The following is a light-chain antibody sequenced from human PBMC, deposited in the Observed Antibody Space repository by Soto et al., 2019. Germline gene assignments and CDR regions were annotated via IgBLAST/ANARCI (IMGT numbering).Light chain of an antibody. CDR2: GAS. V-gene: IGKV3-20*01. CDR3: HQYGSSLLYT. J-gene: IGKJ2*01. Sequence: EIVLTQSPGTLSLSPGERATLSCRASQSVSSSYLAWYQQKPGQAPRLLIYGASSRATGIPDRFSGSGSGTYFTLTISRLEPEDFEVYYCHQYGSSLLYTFGQGTKLEIK. CDR1: QSVSSSY.